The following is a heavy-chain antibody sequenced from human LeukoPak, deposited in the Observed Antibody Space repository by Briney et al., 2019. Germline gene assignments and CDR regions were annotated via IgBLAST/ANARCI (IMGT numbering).Heavy chain of an antibody. CDR3: AKTSSDYYYDSLGRYYFDY. V-gene: IGHV3-30*18. Sequence: PGRSLRLSCAASGFIFSSYGMHWVRQAPGKGLEWVAIISYDGSHKDYADSVKVRFTISRDNSKNTLYLQMNSLRAEDTAVYHCAKTSSDYYYDSLGRYYFDYWGQGTLVTVSS. D-gene: IGHD3-22*01. J-gene: IGHJ4*02. CDR1: GFIFSSYG. CDR2: ISYDGSHK.